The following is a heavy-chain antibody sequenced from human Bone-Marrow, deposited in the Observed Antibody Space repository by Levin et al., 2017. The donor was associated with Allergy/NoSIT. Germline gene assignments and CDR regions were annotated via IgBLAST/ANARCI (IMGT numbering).Heavy chain of an antibody. CDR1: GDSVSSNIAA. CDR3: VRDVAAAGID. J-gene: IGHJ4*02. Sequence: PSQTLSLTCAISGDSVSSNIAAWNWIRQSPSRGLEWLGRTYYRSEWKNEYAFSVKGRITINPDTSKNQFSLQLNSVTPEDTAVYYCVRDVAAAGIDWGQGTLVTVSS. D-gene: IGHD6-13*01. V-gene: IGHV6-1*01. CDR2: TYYRSEWKN.